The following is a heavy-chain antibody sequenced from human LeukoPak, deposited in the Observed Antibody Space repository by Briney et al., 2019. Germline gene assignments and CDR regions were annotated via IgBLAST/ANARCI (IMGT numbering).Heavy chain of an antibody. Sequence: PGGSLRLSCAASGFTFSRNWMYWVRRAPGKGLVWVSRINIDGSSTSYADSVKGRFTISRDNAKNTLYLQMNSLRAEDTAVYYCASGSGSYFPGYWGQGTLVTVSS. CDR3: ASGSGSYFPGY. V-gene: IGHV3-74*01. D-gene: IGHD3-10*01. CDR1: GFTFSRNW. J-gene: IGHJ4*02. CDR2: INIDGSST.